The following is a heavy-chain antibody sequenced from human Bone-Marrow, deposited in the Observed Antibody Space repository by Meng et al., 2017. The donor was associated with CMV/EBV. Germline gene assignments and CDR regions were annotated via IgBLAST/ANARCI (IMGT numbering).Heavy chain of an antibody. J-gene: IGHJ4*02. CDR3: ARLEWELSFDY. CDR2: IYHSGST. Sequence: GSLRLSCAVSGGSISSSNWWSWVRQPPGKGLEWIGEIYHSGSTNYNPSLKSRVTISVDKSKNQFSLKLSSVTAADTAVYYCARLEWELSFDYWGQGTLVTGSS. V-gene: IGHV4-4*02. D-gene: IGHD1-26*01. CDR1: GGSISSSNW.